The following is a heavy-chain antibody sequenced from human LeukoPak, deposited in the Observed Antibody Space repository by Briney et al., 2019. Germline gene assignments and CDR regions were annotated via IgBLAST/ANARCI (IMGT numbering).Heavy chain of an antibody. D-gene: IGHD3-3*01. CDR2: IWYDGSNK. CDR3: ARALGGAVITLGMDV. V-gene: IGHV3-33*01. J-gene: IGHJ6*02. Sequence: PGGSLRLSCAASGFTFSSYGMHWVRQAPGKGLEWVAVIWYDGSNKYYADSVKGRFTISRDNSKNTLYLQMNSLRAEDTAVYYRARALGGAVITLGMDVWGQGTTVTVSS. CDR1: GFTFSSYG.